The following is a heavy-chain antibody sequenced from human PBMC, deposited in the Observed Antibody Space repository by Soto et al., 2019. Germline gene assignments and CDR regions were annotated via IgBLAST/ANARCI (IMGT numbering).Heavy chain of an antibody. D-gene: IGHD3-10*01. CDR1: GFTFSSYA. J-gene: IGHJ6*03. Sequence: GGSLRLSCAASGFTFSSYAMSWVRQAPGKGLEWVSAISGSGGSTYYADSVKGRFTISRDNSKNTLYLQMNSLRAEDTAVYYCAKRRITMVRGVNVSHYYYYYMDVWGKGTTVTVSS. CDR3: AKRRITMVRGVNVSHYYYYYMDV. CDR2: ISGSGGST. V-gene: IGHV3-23*01.